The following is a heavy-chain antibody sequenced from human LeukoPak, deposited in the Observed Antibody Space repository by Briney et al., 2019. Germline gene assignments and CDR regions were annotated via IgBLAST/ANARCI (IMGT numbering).Heavy chain of an antibody. J-gene: IGHJ6*02. Sequence: SETLSLTCTVPGGSISSGDYYWSWIRQPPGKGLEWIGEINHSGSTNYNPSLKSRVTISVDTSKNQFSLKLSSVTAADTAVYYCARLPGVVSRYYYYGMDVWGQGTTVTVSS. CDR2: INHSGST. CDR1: GGSISSGDYY. CDR3: ARLPGVVSRYYYYGMDV. V-gene: IGHV4-39*07. D-gene: IGHD3-3*01.